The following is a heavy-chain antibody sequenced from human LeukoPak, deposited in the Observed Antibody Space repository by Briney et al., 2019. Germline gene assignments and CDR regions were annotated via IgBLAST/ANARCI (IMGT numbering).Heavy chain of an antibody. CDR2: IYSGGST. Sequence: GGSLRLSCAASEFSFGSNYMTWVRQAPGKGLEWVSLIYSGGSTYYADSVKGRFTISRDNSKNTLYLQMNSLRAEDTAVYYCARDRVFLDAFDIWGQGTMVTVSS. CDR1: EFSFGSNY. J-gene: IGHJ3*02. D-gene: IGHD2-21*01. CDR3: ARDRVFLDAFDI. V-gene: IGHV3-66*01.